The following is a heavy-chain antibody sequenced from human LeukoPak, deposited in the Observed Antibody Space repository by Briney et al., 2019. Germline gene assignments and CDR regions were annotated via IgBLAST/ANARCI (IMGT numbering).Heavy chain of an antibody. D-gene: IGHD4-17*01. CDR2: IIPIFGTA. Sequence: SVKVSCKASGGTFSSYAISWVRQAPGQGLEWMGGIIPIFGTANYAQKFQGRVTITADKSTSTAYMELSSLRSEDTAVYYCARGSFYGDYVLGYCFQHWGQGTLVTVSS. V-gene: IGHV1-69*06. CDR1: GGTFSSYA. CDR3: ARGSFYGDYVLGYCFQH. J-gene: IGHJ1*01.